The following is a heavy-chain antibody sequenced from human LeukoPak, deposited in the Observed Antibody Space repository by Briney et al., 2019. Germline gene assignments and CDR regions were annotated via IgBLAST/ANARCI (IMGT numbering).Heavy chain of an antibody. D-gene: IGHD7-27*01. V-gene: IGHV4-4*02. CDR2: IYHSGST. J-gene: IGHJ2*01. CDR1: SGSISSSNW. Sequence: PSETLSLTCAVSSGSISSSNWWSWVRQPPGKGLEWIGEIYHSGSTNYNPSLKSRVTISVDKSKNQFSLKLSSVTAADTAVYYCAKLGTAYWYFDLWGRGTLVTVSS. CDR3: AKLGTAYWYFDL.